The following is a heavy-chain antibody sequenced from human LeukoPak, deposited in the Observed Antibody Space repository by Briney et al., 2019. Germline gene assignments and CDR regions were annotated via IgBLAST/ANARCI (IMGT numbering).Heavy chain of an antibody. Sequence: GGSLRLSCAASGFTFSSYSMNWVRQAPGKGLEWVSSISSSSSYIYYADSVKGRFTISRDNAKNSLYLQMNSLRAEDTAVYYCASQIVVVPAANFRPVDCWGQGTLVTVSS. CDR2: ISSSSSYI. CDR3: ASQIVVVPAANFRPVDC. CDR1: GFTFSSYS. J-gene: IGHJ4*02. V-gene: IGHV3-21*01. D-gene: IGHD2-2*01.